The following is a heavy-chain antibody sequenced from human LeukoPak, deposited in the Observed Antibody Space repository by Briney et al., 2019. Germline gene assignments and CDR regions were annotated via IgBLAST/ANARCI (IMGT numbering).Heavy chain of an antibody. CDR1: GGSFSGYY. CDR2: INHSGST. D-gene: IGHD1-26*01. V-gene: IGHV4-34*01. Sequence: PSETLSLTCAVYGGSFSGYYWSWIRQPPGKGLEWIGEINHSGSTNYNPSLKSRVTISVDTSKNQFSLKLSSVTAADTAVYYCARRAGNYYDWFDPWGQGTLVTVSS. J-gene: IGHJ5*02. CDR3: ARRAGNYYDWFDP.